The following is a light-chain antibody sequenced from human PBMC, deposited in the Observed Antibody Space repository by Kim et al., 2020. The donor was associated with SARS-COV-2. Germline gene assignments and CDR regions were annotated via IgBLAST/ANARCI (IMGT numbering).Light chain of an antibody. J-gene: IGKJ1*01. Sequence: GSGGDRATLSCRASQGIRSNLAWYQQKPGQAPRLLMYGASTRATGIPARFSGSGSGTEFTLTISSLQPEDCAVYYCQQYDSRPQTFGQGTKVDIK. CDR3: QQYDSRPQT. CDR2: GAS. V-gene: IGKV3-15*01. CDR1: QGIRSN.